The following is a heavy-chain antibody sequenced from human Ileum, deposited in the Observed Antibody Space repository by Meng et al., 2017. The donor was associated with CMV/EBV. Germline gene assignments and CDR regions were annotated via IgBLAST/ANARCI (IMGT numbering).Heavy chain of an antibody. CDR3: ARVRVAGRAEYHY. J-gene: IGHJ4*02. Sequence: QVHLVQSGAEVKKPGASVKDSCKASGYTLSTYHMHWLRQAPGQGLEWMGVINPTNGGTDYAQQFQGRVTMTTDTSTNTVYLELSRLTSDDTAVYYCARVRVAGRAEYHYWGQGTLVTVSS. CDR2: INPTNGGT. CDR1: GYTLSTYH. D-gene: IGHD6-19*01. V-gene: IGHV1-46*01.